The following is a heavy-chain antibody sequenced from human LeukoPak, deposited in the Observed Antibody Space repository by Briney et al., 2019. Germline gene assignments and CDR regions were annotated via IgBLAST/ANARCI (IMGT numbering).Heavy chain of an antibody. CDR3: ARGPSYFQH. CDR2: TYYRSKWYK. Sequence: SQTLSLTCALSGDSVSSNSATWNWIRQSPSRGLEWLGRTYYRSKWYKYYAVSVKGRITINPDTSKNQFSLQLNSMTPEDTAVYYCARGPSYFQHWGQGTLVTVSS. V-gene: IGHV6-1*01. J-gene: IGHJ1*01. CDR1: GDSVSSNSAT.